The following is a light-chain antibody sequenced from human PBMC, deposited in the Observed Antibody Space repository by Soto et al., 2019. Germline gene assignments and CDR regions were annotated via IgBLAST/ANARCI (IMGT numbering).Light chain of an antibody. J-gene: IGLJ3*02. CDR3: QSYDSSLGGSKGV. V-gene: IGLV1-40*01. CDR1: SSDIGAGYA. Sequence: QSVLTQPPSMSGAPGQRVTISCTGSSSDIGAGYAVHWYQQFPGTAPKLLIYSNINRPSGVPDRFSGSKSGTSASLAITGLQAEDEAAYYCQSYDSSLGGSKGVFGGGTKLTV. CDR2: SNI.